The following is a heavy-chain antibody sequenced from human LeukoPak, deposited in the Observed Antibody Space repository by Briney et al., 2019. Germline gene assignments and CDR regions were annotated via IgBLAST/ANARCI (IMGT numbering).Heavy chain of an antibody. Sequence: GGSLRLSCAASGFTFDDYGMSWVRQAPGKGLEWVSGINWNGGSTGYADSVKGRFTISRDNAKNSLYLQMNSLRAEDTALYYCARDDDDTAMVRGAFGIWGQGTMVTVSS. D-gene: IGHD5-18*01. CDR2: INWNGGST. CDR3: ARDDDDTAMVRGAFGI. V-gene: IGHV3-20*04. CDR1: GFTFDDYG. J-gene: IGHJ3*02.